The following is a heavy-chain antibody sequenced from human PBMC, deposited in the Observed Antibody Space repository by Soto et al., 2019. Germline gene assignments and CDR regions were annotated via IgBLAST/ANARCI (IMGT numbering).Heavy chain of an antibody. V-gene: IGHV3-30*18. CDR1: GFTFSSYG. CDR2: ISYDGSNK. CDR3: AKGLCTNGVCYPPFD. D-gene: IGHD2-8*01. J-gene: IGHJ4*02. Sequence: QVQLVESGGGVVQPGRSLRLSCAASGFTFSSYGMHWVRQAPGKGLEWVAVISYDGSNKYYADSVKGRFTISRDNSKNTLYLQMNSQRAEDTAVYYCAKGLCTNGVCYPPFDWGQGTLVTVSS.